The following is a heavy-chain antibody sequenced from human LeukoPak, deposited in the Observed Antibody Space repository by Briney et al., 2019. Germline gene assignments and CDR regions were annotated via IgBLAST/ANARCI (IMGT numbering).Heavy chain of an antibody. V-gene: IGHV3-33*06. CDR3: AKDVCGYSYGLIDY. Sequence: PGGSQRLSCTASGYTFNGYRMHGARGAPGKAREGLAEIWYGGSNKVYAVSVEGRFPIPRDNSKNTLYLQMNSLRSGDTAVYYCAKDVCGYSYGLIDYWGQGTLL. CDR2: IWYGGSNK. J-gene: IGHJ4*02. CDR1: GYTFNGYR. D-gene: IGHD5-18*01.